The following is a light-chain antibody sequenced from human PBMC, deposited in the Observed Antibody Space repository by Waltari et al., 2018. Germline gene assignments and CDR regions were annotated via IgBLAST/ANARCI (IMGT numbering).Light chain of an antibody. CDR2: TAS. Sequence: IQMTQSPSTMSASIGDRVTITCRASQSISSWLAWFQQKPGKAPKLLIQTASSLESGGPSRFSGSGSGTEFTLTISSLQPDDFATYYCQQYSSVWTFGQGTKVEIK. V-gene: IGKV1-5*03. CDR1: QSISSW. J-gene: IGKJ1*01. CDR3: QQYSSVWT.